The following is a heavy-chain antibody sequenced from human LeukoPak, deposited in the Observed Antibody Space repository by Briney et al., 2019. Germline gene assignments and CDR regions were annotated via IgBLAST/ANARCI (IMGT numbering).Heavy chain of an antibody. Sequence: SETLSLTCTVSGGSISSYYWSWIRQPPGKGLEWIGYIYYSGSTNYNPSLKSRVTISVDTSKNQFSLKLSSVTAADTAVYYCARAVIGSGWFPFDYWGQGTLVTASS. J-gene: IGHJ4*02. CDR1: GGSISSYY. CDR3: ARAVIGSGWFPFDY. D-gene: IGHD6-19*01. V-gene: IGHV4-59*08. CDR2: IYYSGST.